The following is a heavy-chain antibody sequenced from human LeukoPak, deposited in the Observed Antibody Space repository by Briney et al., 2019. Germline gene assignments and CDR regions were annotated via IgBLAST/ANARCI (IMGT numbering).Heavy chain of an antibody. J-gene: IGHJ3*02. D-gene: IGHD3-22*01. CDR2: INHSGST. V-gene: IGHV4-34*01. Sequence: SETLSLTCAVYGGSFSGYYWSWIRRPPGKGLEWIGEINHSGSTNYNPSLKSRVTISVDTSKNQFSLKLSSVTAADTAVYYCARVGGYPLSAFDIWGQGTMVTVSS. CDR1: GGSFSGYY. CDR3: ARVGGYPLSAFDI.